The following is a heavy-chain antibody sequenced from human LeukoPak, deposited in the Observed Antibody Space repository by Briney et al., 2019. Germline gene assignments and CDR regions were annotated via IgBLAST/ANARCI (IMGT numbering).Heavy chain of an antibody. CDR3: ARASRAGVVIPFDY. V-gene: IGHV4-34*01. CDR2: INHSGST. D-gene: IGHD3-3*01. Sequence: PSETLSLTCAVYGGSFSGYYWSWIRQPPGKGLEWIGEINHSGSTNYNPSLKSRVTISVDTSKNQFSLKLSSVTAEDTAVYYCARASRAGVVIPFDYWGQGTLVTVSS. CDR1: GGSFSGYY. J-gene: IGHJ4*02.